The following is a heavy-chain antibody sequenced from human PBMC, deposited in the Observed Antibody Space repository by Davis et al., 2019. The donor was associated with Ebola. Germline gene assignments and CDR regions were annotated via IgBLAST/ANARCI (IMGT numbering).Heavy chain of an antibody. D-gene: IGHD3-3*01. V-gene: IGHV5-51*01. CDR1: GYSLTSYW. CDR2: IYPGDSDT. Sequence: GEFLKTFCKGSGYSLTSYWIGWVRQMPGKGLEWMGIIYPGDSDTRYSPSFQGQVTISADKSISTAYLQWSSLKASDTAMYYCARRVDFTGMDVWGQGTTVTVSS. CDR3: ARRVDFTGMDV. J-gene: IGHJ6*02.